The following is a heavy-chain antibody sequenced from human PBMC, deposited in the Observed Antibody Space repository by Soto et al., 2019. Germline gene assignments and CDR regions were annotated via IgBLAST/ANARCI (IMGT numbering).Heavy chain of an antibody. CDR1: GFNFSNNA. D-gene: IGHD1-1*01. V-gene: IGHV3-30-3*01. Sequence: QVQLVESGGGVVQPGRSLRLSCAASGFNFSNNAMDWVGQAPGKGLEWVAVISYDGSNKYIAESVKGRFTISRDNSKNTLFLQMNSLRAEDTAVSYCAGGTTTSAFSAMDVWGQGTTVTVSS. CDR3: AGGTTTSAFSAMDV. CDR2: ISYDGSNK. J-gene: IGHJ6*02.